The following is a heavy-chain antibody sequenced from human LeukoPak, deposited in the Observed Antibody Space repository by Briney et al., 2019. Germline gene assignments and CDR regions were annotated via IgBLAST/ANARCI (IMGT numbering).Heavy chain of an antibody. J-gene: IGHJ4*02. Sequence: PGRSLRLSGTASGFIFSGSWMAWIRQAPGKGLEWVAIIKKDGSEKYYVDSMKGRFTISRDNAKNSLFLQMNSLRAEDTAIYYCSTDTWYSAGHWGQGTLVTVSS. CDR3: STDTWYSAGH. D-gene: IGHD2-15*01. V-gene: IGHV3-7*03. CDR1: GFIFSGSW. CDR2: IKKDGSEK.